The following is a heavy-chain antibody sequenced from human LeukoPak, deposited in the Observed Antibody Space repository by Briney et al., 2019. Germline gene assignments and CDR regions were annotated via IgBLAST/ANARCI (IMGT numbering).Heavy chain of an antibody. CDR2: INHSGST. V-gene: IGHV4-34*01. Sequence: SETLSLTCAVSGGSFSGYYWSWIRQPPGKGLEWIGEINHSGSTNYNPSLKSRVIISLDTSKNQFSLKLSSVTAADTAVYYCARGGLRYFDWLSSYYFDYWGQGTLVTVSS. D-gene: IGHD3-9*01. CDR1: GGSFSGYY. J-gene: IGHJ4*02. CDR3: ARGGLRYFDWLSSYYFDY.